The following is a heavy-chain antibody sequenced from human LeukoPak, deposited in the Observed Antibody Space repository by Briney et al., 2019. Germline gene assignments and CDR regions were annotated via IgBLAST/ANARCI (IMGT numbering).Heavy chain of an antibody. D-gene: IGHD3-22*01. J-gene: IGHJ3*02. V-gene: IGHV4-59*01. CDR2: IYYSGST. CDR3: ARGNYDSRGYSNAFDI. Sequence: PSETLSLTCTVSGGSISSYYWSWIRQPPGKRLEWIGYIYYSGSTNSNPSLKSRVTISADTSKNQFSLKLSSVTAADTAVYYCARGNYDSRGYSNAFDIWGQGAMVTVFS. CDR1: GGSISSYY.